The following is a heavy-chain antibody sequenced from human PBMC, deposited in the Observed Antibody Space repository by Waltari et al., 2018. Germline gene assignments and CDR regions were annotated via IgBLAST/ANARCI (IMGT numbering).Heavy chain of an antibody. CDR1: GFTFGSYS. D-gene: IGHD2-15*01. CDR3: ARDLYCRGGRCHH. J-gene: IGHJ5*02. V-gene: IGHV3-21*01. Sequence: EVQLLESGGGLVRPRGTLRLSCAASGFTFGSYSMNWVRRGPGKGLELVSSISSSSSYIYDADPLKGRFNISRDNAKHFLYLQMNSVRGEDTAGYYCARDLYCRGGRCHHWGQGPLVTVSS. CDR2: ISSSSSYI.